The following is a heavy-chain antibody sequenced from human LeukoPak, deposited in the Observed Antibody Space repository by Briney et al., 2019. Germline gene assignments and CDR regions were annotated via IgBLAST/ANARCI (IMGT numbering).Heavy chain of an antibody. V-gene: IGHV3-33*01. D-gene: IGHD2-15*01. CDR2: IWYDGSNK. Sequence: PGGSLRFSCAASGFTFSSYGMHWVRQAPGKGLEWAAVIWYDGSNKYYADSVKGRFTISRDNSKNTLYLQMNSLRAEDTAVYYCARDPCSGGSCYADFDYWGQGTLVTVSS. J-gene: IGHJ4*02. CDR1: GFTFSSYG. CDR3: ARDPCSGGSCYADFDY.